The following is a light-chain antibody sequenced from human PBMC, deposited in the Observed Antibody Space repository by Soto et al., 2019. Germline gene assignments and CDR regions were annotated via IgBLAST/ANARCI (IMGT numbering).Light chain of an antibody. CDR2: IAS. CDR1: QSVNSDY. J-gene: IGKJ1*01. V-gene: IGKV3-20*01. CDR3: QQYGTSPWT. Sequence: EIVLTQSPGTLSLFPGERATLSCRATQSVNSDYLAWYQQKPGQAPRLLIYIASRRATDIPDRFSGSGSGTDFTFTISRLEPEDFAVYYCQQYGTSPWTFGQGTKVEIK.